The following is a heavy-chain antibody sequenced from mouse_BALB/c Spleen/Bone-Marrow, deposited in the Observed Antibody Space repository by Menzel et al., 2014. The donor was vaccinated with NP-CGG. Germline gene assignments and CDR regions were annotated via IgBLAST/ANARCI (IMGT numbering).Heavy chain of an antibody. CDR2: ISSGSSTI. CDR1: GFTFXSFG. J-gene: IGHJ1*01. Sequence: EVMLVESGGGLVQPGGSRKLSCAASGFTFXSFGMHWVRQAPEKGLEWVAYISSGSSTIYYADTVKGRFTISRDNPKNTLFLQMTSLRSEDTAMYYCARDRYDEYFDVWGAGTTVTVSS. CDR3: ARDRYDEYFDV. D-gene: IGHD2-14*01. V-gene: IGHV5-17*02.